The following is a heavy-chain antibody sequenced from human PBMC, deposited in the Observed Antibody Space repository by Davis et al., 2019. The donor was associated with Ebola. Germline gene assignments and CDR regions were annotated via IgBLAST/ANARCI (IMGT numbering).Heavy chain of an antibody. CDR1: GGSISSYY. Sequence: PSETLSLPCSVSGGSISSYYWTWIRQPPGKGLEWIGRIHTSGNTNYNPSPKSRVTMSLDTSQNQFSLKLNSVTAADTALYYCARDNSGGYRPLDAFQIWGQGTMVSVSS. CDR2: IHTSGNT. J-gene: IGHJ3*02. D-gene: IGHD1-26*01. V-gene: IGHV4-4*07. CDR3: ARDNSGGYRPLDAFQI.